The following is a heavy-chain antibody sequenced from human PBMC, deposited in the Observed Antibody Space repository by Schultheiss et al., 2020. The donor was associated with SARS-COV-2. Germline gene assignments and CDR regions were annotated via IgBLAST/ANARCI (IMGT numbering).Heavy chain of an antibody. CDR3: ARRRSGFPDY. D-gene: IGHD3-10*01. CDR2: ISYDGSNK. CDR1: GFTFSSYA. V-gene: IGHV3-30*01. J-gene: IGHJ4*02. Sequence: GGSLRLSCAASGFTFSSYAMHWVRQAPGKGLEWVAVISYDGSNKYYADSVKGRFTISRDNSKNTLYLQMNSLRAEDTAVYYCARRRSGFPDYWGQGTLVTVSS.